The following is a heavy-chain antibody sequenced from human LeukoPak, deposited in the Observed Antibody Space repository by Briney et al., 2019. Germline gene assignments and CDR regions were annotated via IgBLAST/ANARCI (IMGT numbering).Heavy chain of an antibody. J-gene: IGHJ3*02. CDR2: IYSGGST. CDR3: AREEMRDDAFDI. Sequence: GGSLRLSCAASGFTVSSNYMSWVRQAPGKGLEWVSVIYSGGSTYYADSVKGRFTISRDNSKNTLYLQMNSLRAEDTAVYYCAREEMRDDAFDIWGQGTMVTVSS. V-gene: IGHV3-66*01. CDR1: GFTVSSNY.